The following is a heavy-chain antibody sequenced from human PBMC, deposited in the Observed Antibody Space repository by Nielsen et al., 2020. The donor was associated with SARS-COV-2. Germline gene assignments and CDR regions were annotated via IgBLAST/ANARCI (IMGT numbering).Heavy chain of an antibody. CDR1: GFTFNNYP. CDR3: ARDIVARYYYYGMDV. J-gene: IGHJ6*02. Sequence: GGSLRLSCAASGFTFNNYPMHWVRQAPGKGLEWVAVISYDGSNKYFADSVKGRFTISRDNSKNTLYLQMNSLRPEDTAVYYCARDIVARYYYYGMDVWGQGTTVTVSS. D-gene: IGHD5-12*01. CDR2: ISYDGSNK. V-gene: IGHV3-30*04.